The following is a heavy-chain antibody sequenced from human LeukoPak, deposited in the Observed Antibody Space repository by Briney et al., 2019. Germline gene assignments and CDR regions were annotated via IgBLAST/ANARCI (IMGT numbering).Heavy chain of an antibody. D-gene: IGHD6-25*01. CDR3: ATGGGYRFAY. J-gene: IGHJ4*02. Sequence: VASVKVSCKASGYSITNYAILWVRQAPGQGLEWMGWINTNTEKSTYAPGFTGRYVFSLDSSVNTAYLQISSLKAEDTALYYCATGGGYRFAYWGQGTLVTVPS. V-gene: IGHV7-4-1*02. CDR1: GYSITNYA. CDR2: INTNTEKS.